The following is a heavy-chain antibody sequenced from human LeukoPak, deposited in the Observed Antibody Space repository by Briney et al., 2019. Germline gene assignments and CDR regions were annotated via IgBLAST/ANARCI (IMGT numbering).Heavy chain of an antibody. J-gene: IGHJ4*02. D-gene: IGHD2-15*01. V-gene: IGHV1-18*01. Sequence: GASVKVSCKASGYTFTSYGISWVRQAPGQGLEWMGWISAYNGNTNYAQKLQGRVTMTTDTSTSTAYMELRSLRSDDTAVYYCARKGILGYCSGGSCYSGFDYWGQGTLVTVSS. CDR2: ISAYNGNT. CDR1: GYTFTSYG. CDR3: ARKGILGYCSGGSCYSGFDY.